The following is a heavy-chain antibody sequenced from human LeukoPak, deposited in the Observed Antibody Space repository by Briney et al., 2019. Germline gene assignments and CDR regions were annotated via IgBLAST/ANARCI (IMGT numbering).Heavy chain of an antibody. Sequence: ASVKVSCKASGYTFIDYWIHWVRQAPGQGLEWMGRININSGGINYAQKFQGRVTMTRDTSISTAYMELSRLTSDDTAVYYCARVGVDLWFDPWGQGTLVTVSS. V-gene: IGHV1-2*06. CDR1: GYTFIDYW. D-gene: IGHD3/OR15-3a*01. CDR2: ININSGGI. CDR3: ARVGVDLWFDP. J-gene: IGHJ5*02.